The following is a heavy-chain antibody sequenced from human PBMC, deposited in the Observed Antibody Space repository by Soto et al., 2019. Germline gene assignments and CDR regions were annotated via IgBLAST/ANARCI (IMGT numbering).Heavy chain of an antibody. CDR2: IWHDGTNK. D-gene: IGHD2-8*01. CDR3: ARTGLQIVQATSYYYGLDV. J-gene: IGHJ6*02. V-gene: IGHV3-33*01. Sequence: QVQLVESGGGVVQPRTSLRLSCEASGFTFNSFGMHWVRQAPGKGLEWVAVIWHDGTNKYYVDSVKGRFTISRDNSKDTLYLQMNNLRAEDTAVYYCARTGLQIVQATSYYYGLDVWGQGTTVTVSS. CDR1: GFTFNSFG.